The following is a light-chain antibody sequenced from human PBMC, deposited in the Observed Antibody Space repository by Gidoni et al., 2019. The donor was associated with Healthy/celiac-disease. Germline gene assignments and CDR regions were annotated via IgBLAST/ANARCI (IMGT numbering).Light chain of an antibody. J-gene: IGKJ2*01. CDR1: QSVSIY. V-gene: IGKV3-11*01. CDR3: QQRSNWPRT. CDR2: DAA. Sequence: EIVLTQSPATLSLSPGERATLSCRASQSVSIYLAWYQQKTGQAPRLLIYDAANRATGSPARVSGSGSGTDFTLTISSLEPEDFAVYDCQQRSNWPRTFGEGTKLEIK.